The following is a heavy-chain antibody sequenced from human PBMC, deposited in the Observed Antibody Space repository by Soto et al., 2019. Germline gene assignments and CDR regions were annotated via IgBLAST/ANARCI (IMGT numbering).Heavy chain of an antibody. CDR1: GFTFSSYS. Sequence: EVQLVESGGGLVKPGGSLRLSCAASGFTFSSYSMNWVRQAPGKGLEWVSSISSSSSYIYYADSVKGRFTISSDNAKNSLYLQMNSLRAEDTAVYYCARDHPIALYSSGWYYFDYWGQGTLVTVSS. J-gene: IGHJ4*02. D-gene: IGHD6-19*01. CDR3: ARDHPIALYSSGWYYFDY. V-gene: IGHV3-21*01. CDR2: ISSSSSYI.